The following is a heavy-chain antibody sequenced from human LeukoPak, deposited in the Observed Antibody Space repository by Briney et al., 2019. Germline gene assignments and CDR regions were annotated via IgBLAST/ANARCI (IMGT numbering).Heavy chain of an antibody. CDR2: IIPIFGTA. V-gene: IGHV1-69*13. CDR3: ARHDNWNDLDAFDI. D-gene: IGHD1-20*01. Sequence: SVEVSCKASGGTFSSYAISWVRQAPGQGLEWMGGIIPIFGTANYAQKFQGRVTITADESTSTAYMELSSLRSEDTAVYYCARHDNWNDLDAFDIWGQGTMVTVSS. CDR1: GGTFSSYA. J-gene: IGHJ3*02.